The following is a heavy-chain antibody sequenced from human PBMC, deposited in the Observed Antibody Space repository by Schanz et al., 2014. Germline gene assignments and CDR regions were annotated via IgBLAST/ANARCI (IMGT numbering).Heavy chain of an antibody. J-gene: IGHJ4*02. D-gene: IGHD2-21*01. CDR1: GFTFSNYG. Sequence: QVQLVESGGGVVQPGGSLRLSCAASGFTFSNYGLHWVRQAPGKGLEWVAFIRYNGINEYYADSVKGRFTISRDNSKNTLYLQMNSLRAEDTAVYYCAKGQLLSYYFDYWGQGTLVTVSS. V-gene: IGHV3-30*02. CDR2: IRYNGINE. CDR3: AKGQLLSYYFDY.